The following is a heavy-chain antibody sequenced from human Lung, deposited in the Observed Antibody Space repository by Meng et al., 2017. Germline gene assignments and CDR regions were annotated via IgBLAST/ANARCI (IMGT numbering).Heavy chain of an antibody. V-gene: IGHV3-15*01. CDR2: MKSNVDGGTV. Sequence: VQLVGSVGGFVKPGGSLRRSCESSGFTFSNAWMTWVRQAPGKGLEWIGRMKSNVDGGTVDYATAVKGRFFISRDDSENTFYLQMNSLKTEDTAVYYCSGHVDYWGHGTLVTVSS. J-gene: IGHJ4*01. CDR1: GFTFSNAW. CDR3: SGHVDY.